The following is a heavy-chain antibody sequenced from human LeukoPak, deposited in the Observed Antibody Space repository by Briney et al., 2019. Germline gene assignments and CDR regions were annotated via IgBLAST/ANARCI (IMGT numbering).Heavy chain of an antibody. D-gene: IGHD4-11*01. J-gene: IGHJ4*02. CDR2: INPNNGGS. Sequence: ASVKVSCKASGYTFTTYHIHWVRQAPGQGLEWMGRINPNNGGSNIAQKFQGRVTMTRDTSISTVYMEVSRLTSDDTAIYYCATGPSTTITTAYWGQGTLVTVSS. CDR1: GYTFTTYH. V-gene: IGHV1-2*06. CDR3: ATGPSTTITTAY.